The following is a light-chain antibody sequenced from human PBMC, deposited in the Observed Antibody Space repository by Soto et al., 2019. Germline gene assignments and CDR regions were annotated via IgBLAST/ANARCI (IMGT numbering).Light chain of an antibody. J-gene: IGKJ1*01. CDR1: QSISSN. Sequence: SVTPGERATLSCRASQSISSNLAWHQQKPGQAPRLLIYGASTRATCIPARFSGSGSGTEFTLTISSLQPDDFATYYCQPYNSYVGRFAQRTKVDIK. V-gene: IGKV3-15*01. CDR2: GAS. CDR3: QPYNSYVGR.